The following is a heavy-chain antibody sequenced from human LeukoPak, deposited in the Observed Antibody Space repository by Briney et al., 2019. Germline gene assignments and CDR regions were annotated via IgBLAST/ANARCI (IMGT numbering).Heavy chain of an antibody. CDR3: ARGVPYASWSGPHYSDY. CDR2: ISGSSGII. Sequence: PGGSLRLSCAASGFTFNTYTMNWVRQAPGKGLEWVSYISGSSGIIDYADSVRGRFTISRDNAKNSLYLQMNSLRAEDTAVYYCARGVPYASWSGPHYSDYWGQGTLVTVSS. V-gene: IGHV3-48*01. CDR1: GFTFNTYT. J-gene: IGHJ4*02. D-gene: IGHD3-3*01.